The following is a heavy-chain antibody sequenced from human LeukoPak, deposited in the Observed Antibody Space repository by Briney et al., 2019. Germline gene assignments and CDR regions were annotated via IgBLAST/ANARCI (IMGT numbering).Heavy chain of an antibody. CDR3: AKGALSLDYVDYRGYPHFFDS. D-gene: IGHD4-17*01. Sequence: GGSLRLSCVASGCTFSSCAMSWVRQAPGKGLEWVSALSDSGGSTYYADSVKGRFTISRDNSKNTLYLQMYSLRADDTAVYYCAKGALSLDYVDYRGYPHFFDSWGQGTLVTVSS. V-gene: IGHV3-23*01. CDR1: GCTFSSCA. CDR2: LSDSGGST. J-gene: IGHJ4*02.